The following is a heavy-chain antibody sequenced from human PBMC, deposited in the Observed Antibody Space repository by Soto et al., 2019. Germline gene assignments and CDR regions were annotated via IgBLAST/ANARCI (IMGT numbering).Heavy chain of an antibody. CDR2: INWNSGGI. Sequence: PGGSLRLSCAAAGFTFGDFAMHWVRLAPGKGLEWVSGINWNSGGIEYADSVKGRFTISRDNANNSLYLQMNSLRPEDTALYYCAKDQARAYYYGMDVWGQGTTVTVSS. V-gene: IGHV3-9*01. CDR3: AKDQARAYYYGMDV. CDR1: GFTFGDFA. J-gene: IGHJ6*02.